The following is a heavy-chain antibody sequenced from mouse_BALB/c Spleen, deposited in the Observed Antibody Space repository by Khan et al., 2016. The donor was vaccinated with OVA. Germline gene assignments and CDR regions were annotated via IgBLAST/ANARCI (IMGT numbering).Heavy chain of an antibody. CDR1: GYSITSGYV. V-gene: IGHV3-2*02. CDR2: ISYSGCT. J-gene: IGHJ2*01. CDR3: ARTARIKY. D-gene: IGHD1-2*01. Sequence: EVKLLESGPGLVKPSQSLSLTCTVTGYSITSGYVWNWIRQFPGNKLEWTGYISYSGCTNYNPSLKSRISITRDTSKNQFFLQLNSVTTEDTATSYCARTARIKYWGQGTTLTVSS.